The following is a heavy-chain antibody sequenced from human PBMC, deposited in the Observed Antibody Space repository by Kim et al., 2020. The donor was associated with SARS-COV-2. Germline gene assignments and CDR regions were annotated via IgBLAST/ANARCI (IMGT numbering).Heavy chain of an antibody. CDR3: ASQTG. CDR2: IYDSGST. V-gene: IGHV4-31*02. Sequence: IYDSGSTYYNPSLKSRVTISVDTSKTQFSLKLSSVTDADTAVYYCASQTGWGQGTLVTVSS. J-gene: IGHJ4*02.